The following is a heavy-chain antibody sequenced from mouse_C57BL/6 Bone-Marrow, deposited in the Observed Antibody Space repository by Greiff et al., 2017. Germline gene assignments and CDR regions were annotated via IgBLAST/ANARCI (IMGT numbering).Heavy chain of an antibody. V-gene: IGHV3-3*01. J-gene: IGHJ2*01. Sequence: FPGNKLEYIGYTFYSGITYYNPSLENRPYITRDTSRNQFSLKLSSVTTEDTATYYCARVVITTVAPYCCDYWGQGTTLTVSS. D-gene: IGHD1-1*01. CDR2: TFYSGIT. CDR3: ARVVITTVAPYCCDY.